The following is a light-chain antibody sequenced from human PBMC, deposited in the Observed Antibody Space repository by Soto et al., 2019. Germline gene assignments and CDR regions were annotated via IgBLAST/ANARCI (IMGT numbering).Light chain of an antibody. Sequence: DVVVTQSPLSLPVTLGQPASISCRSSQSLVHSDGNTYLNWFQQRPGQSPRRLIYKVSNRDSGVPDRFSGSGSGTDFTLKISRVEAEDVGVYYCMQGTHWLRSFGGGTKVETK. CDR1: QSLVHSDGNTY. J-gene: IGKJ4*01. CDR3: MQGTHWLRS. CDR2: KVS. V-gene: IGKV2-30*02.